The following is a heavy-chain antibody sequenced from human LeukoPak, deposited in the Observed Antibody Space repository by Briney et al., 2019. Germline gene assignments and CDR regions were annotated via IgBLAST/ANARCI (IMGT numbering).Heavy chain of an antibody. V-gene: IGHV3-7*01. Sequence: GGSLRLSCAASGFTFSSYWMSWVRQAPGKGLEWVANIKQDGSEKYYVDSVKGRFTISRDNAKNSLYLQMNSLRAEDTAVYYCARDARSGGDYMDVWGKGTTVTISS. CDR2: IKQDGSEK. CDR1: GFTFSSYW. D-gene: IGHD4-23*01. J-gene: IGHJ6*03. CDR3: ARDARSGGDYMDV.